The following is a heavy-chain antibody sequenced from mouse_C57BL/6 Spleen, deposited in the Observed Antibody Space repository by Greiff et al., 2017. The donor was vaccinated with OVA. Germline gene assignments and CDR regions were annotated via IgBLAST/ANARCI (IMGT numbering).Heavy chain of an antibody. J-gene: IGHJ2*01. CDR3: AREGGY. Sequence: VPLQPSGPVLVKPGASVSISCPASGYAFSSSWLNWVLPRPGLGLSWIGRIYPGDGVTNYNGKFKGKATLTADKSSSTAYMQLSSLTSEDSAVYFCAREGGYWGQGTTLTVSS. CDR1: GYAFSSSW. V-gene: IGHV1-82*01. CDR2: IYPGDGVT.